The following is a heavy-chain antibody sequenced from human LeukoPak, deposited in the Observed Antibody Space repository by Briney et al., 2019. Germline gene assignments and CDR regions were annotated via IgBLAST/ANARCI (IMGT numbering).Heavy chain of an antibody. Sequence: GGSLRLSCAASGFTFDDYAMHWVRQAPGKGLEWVSGISWNSGSIGYADSVKGRFTISRDNAKNSLYLQMNSLRAEDTALYYCAKDRPLIPYSGSYWRESAFDIWGQGAMVTVSS. V-gene: IGHV3-9*01. J-gene: IGHJ3*02. CDR1: GFTFDDYA. D-gene: IGHD1-26*01. CDR2: ISWNSGSI. CDR3: AKDRPLIPYSGSYWRESAFDI.